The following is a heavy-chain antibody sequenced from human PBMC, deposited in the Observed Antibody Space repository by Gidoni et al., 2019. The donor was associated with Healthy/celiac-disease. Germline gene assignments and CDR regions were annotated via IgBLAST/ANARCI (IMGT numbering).Heavy chain of an antibody. CDR2: INPNSGGT. D-gene: IGHD2-2*01. CDR1: GYTFTGYY. CDR3: ARDSEDIVVVPAAPGPDY. V-gene: IGHV1-2*02. J-gene: IGHJ4*02. Sequence: QVQLVQSGAEVKKPGASVKVSCKASGYTFTGYYMHWVRQAPGQGLEWMGWINPNSGGTNYAQKFQGRVTMTRDTSISTAYMELSRLRSDDTAVYYCARDSEDIVVVPAAPGPDYWGQGTLVTVSS.